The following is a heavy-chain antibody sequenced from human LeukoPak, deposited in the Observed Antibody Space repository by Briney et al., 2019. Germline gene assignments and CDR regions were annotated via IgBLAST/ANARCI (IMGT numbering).Heavy chain of an antibody. CDR1: GYRFTSFW. J-gene: IGHJ5*02. CDR2: FYPGDVDT. V-gene: IGHV5-51*01. D-gene: IGHD5-18*01. CDR3: ARLGYSSGWESCFDL. Sequence: SGESLKCPFKCSGYRFTSFWIGWVRQIPGKGLEWMGIFYPGDVDTGYSPSFQGQVTISGDKSISTAYLQWSSLKASDTAMYYCARLGYSSGWESCFDLWGQGTPASVSS.